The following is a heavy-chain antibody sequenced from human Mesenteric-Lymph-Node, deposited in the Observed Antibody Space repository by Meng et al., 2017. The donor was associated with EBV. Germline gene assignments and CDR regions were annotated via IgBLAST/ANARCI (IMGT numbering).Heavy chain of an antibody. J-gene: IGHJ4*02. CDR1: CASFIGFH. V-gene: IGHV4-34*01. Sequence: VQPRQSGARPLKTSATLPLTCAFYCASFIGFHWSWVRQPPGMGLDWIGEVNRCGRATYNPSLKSRLTRSVDTSKNHFSLRLSSVTAADTAVYSCVRGYGSGSYRYFDYWGQGTLVTVSS. D-gene: IGHD3-10*01. CDR3: VRGYGSGSYRYFDY. CDR2: VNRCGRA.